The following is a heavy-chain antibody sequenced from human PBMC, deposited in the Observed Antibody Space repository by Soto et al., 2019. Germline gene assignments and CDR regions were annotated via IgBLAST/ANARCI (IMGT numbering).Heavy chain of an antibody. CDR3: ARVGGGYYDILTGLDY. CDR2: IYFTGST. V-gene: IGHV4-59*01. Sequence: PSGTHSITGTDSGGSIRSGYRSRIRQPPGKGLEWIGYIYFTGSTNYNPSLKSRVTMSVDTSKNQFSLKLSSVTAADTAVYFCARVGGGYYDILTGLDYWGQGTPVTVSS. J-gene: IGHJ4*02. CDR1: GGSIRSGY. D-gene: IGHD3-9*01.